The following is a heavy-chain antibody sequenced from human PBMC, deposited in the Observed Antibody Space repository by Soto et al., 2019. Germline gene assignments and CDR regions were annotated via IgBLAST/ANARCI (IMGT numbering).Heavy chain of an antibody. Sequence: QVQLVQSGAEVKKPGASVKVSCKASGYTFTSYDINWVRQATGQGLEWMGWMNPNSGNTGYAQKFQGRVTMTRNTSISTAYMELSSLRSEDTAVYYCAASPQRGFERVWYFDLWGRGTLVTVSS. V-gene: IGHV1-8*01. D-gene: IGHD3-9*01. CDR3: AASPQRGFERVWYFDL. CDR2: MNPNSGNT. CDR1: GYTFTSYD. J-gene: IGHJ2*01.